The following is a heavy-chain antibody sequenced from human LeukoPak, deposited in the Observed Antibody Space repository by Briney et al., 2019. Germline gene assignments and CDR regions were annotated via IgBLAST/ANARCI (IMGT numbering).Heavy chain of an antibody. CDR2: IIPILGIA. CDR3: ASQTVTKPRGYYYYGMDV. CDR1: GGTFSSYA. J-gene: IGHJ6*02. D-gene: IGHD4-17*01. Sequence: SVKVSCKASGGTFSSYAISWVRQAPGQGLEWMGRIIPILGIANYAQKFQGRVTITADKSTSTAYMELSSLRSEDTAVYYCASQTVTKPRGYYYYGMDVWGQGTTVTVSS. V-gene: IGHV1-69*04.